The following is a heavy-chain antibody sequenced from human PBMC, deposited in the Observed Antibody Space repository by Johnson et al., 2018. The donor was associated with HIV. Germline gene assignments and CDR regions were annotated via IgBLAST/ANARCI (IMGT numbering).Heavy chain of an antibody. CDR1: GFTFSSYA. J-gene: IGHJ3*02. Sequence: QVYLVESGGGVVQPGRSLRLSCAASGFTFSSYAMHWVRQAPGMGLEWVAVISYDGSNKYYADSVKGRFTISRDNSKNTLYLQMNSLKTEDTAVYYCTTDQLQQLVHDAFDIWGQGTMVTVSS. CDR2: ISYDGSNK. CDR3: TTDQLQQLVHDAFDI. V-gene: IGHV3-30*04. D-gene: IGHD6-13*01.